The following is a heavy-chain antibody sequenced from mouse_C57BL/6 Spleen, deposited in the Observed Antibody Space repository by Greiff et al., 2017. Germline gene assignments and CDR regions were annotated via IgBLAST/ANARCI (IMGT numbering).Heavy chain of an antibody. D-gene: IGHD2-4*01. CDR1: GYTFTSYW. CDR2: IHPNSGST. V-gene: IGHV1-64*01. Sequence: QVQLQQPGAELVKPGASVKLSCKASGYTFTSYWMHWVKQRPGQGLEWIGMIHPNSGSTNYNEKFKSKATLTVDKSSSTAYMQLSSLTSEDSAVYYCARIYYDYDVYFDVWGTGTTVTVSS. J-gene: IGHJ1*03. CDR3: ARIYYDYDVYFDV.